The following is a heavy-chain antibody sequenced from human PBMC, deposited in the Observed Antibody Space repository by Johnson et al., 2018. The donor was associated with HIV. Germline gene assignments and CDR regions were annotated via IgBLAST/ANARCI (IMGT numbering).Heavy chain of an antibody. J-gene: IGHJ3*02. D-gene: IGHD6-13*01. Sequence: VLLVESGGGVARPGGSLRLSCEASGFIFDEYDMSWVRHVPGKGLAWVSGINWNGGSKGYADSVKGRFTISRDNAKNSLYLQMNSLRAEDTAVYYCAKDERAAAGTRGLDAFDIWGQGTMVTVSS. CDR1: GFIFDEYD. V-gene: IGHV3-20*04. CDR3: AKDERAAAGTRGLDAFDI. CDR2: INWNGGSK.